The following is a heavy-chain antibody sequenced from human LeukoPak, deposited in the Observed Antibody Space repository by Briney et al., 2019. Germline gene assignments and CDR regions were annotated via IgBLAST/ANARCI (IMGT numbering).Heavy chain of an antibody. CDR3: AKDIRRGSYYYTLDAFDI. CDR1: GFTFSSYG. D-gene: IGHD1-26*01. J-gene: IGHJ3*02. Sequence: GGSLRLSCAASGFTFSSYGMHWVRQAPGKGLEWVAVISYDGSNKYYADSVKGRFTISRDNSKNTLYLQMNSLRAEDTAVYYCAKDIRRGSYYYTLDAFDIWGQGTMVTVSS. CDR2: ISYDGSNK. V-gene: IGHV3-30*18.